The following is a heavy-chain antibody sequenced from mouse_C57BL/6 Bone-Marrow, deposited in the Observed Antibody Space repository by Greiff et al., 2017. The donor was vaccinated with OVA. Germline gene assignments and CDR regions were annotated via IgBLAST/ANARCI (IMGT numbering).Heavy chain of an antibody. CDR1: GYTFTSYG. V-gene: IGHV1-81*01. J-gene: IGHJ2*01. D-gene: IGHD1-1*01. CDR2: IYPRSGNT. Sequence: QVQLQQSGAELARPGASVKLSCKASGYTFTSYGISWVKQRTGQGLEWIGEIYPRSGNTYYNEKFKGKATLTADKSSSTAYMELRSLTSEDSAVYFCARHEDYYGSSLYFDYWGQGTTLTVSS. CDR3: ARHEDYYGSSLYFDY.